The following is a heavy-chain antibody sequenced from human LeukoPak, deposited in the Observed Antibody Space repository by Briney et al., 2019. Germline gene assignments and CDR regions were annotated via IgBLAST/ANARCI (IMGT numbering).Heavy chain of an antibody. J-gene: IGHJ5*02. V-gene: IGHV4-4*07. CDR3: ARHVRKRGIAVAGTPGWFDP. CDR2: IYTSGST. CDR1: GGSISSYY. Sequence: PSETLSLTCTVSGGSISSYYWSWIRQPAGKGLEWIGRIYTSGSTYYNPSLKSRVTISVDTSKNQFSLKLSSVTAADTAVYYCARHVRKRGIAVAGTPGWFDPWGQGTLVTVSS. D-gene: IGHD6-19*01.